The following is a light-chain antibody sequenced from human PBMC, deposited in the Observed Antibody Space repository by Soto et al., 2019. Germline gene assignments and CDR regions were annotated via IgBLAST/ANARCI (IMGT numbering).Light chain of an antibody. J-gene: IGLJ3*02. V-gene: IGLV4-69*01. CDR3: QTWGSGIRV. CDR2: LNSDGSH. CDR1: SGHNNYA. Sequence: QPVLTQSPSASASLGASVKLTCTLSSGHNNYAIAWHQQQPEKGPRYLMKLNSDGSHSTGDGIPDRFSGSSSGAERYLTISSLQSEDEADYYCQTWGSGIRVFGGGTKLTVL.